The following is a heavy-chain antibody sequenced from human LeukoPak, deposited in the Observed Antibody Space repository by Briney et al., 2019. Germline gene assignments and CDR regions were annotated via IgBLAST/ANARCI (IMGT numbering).Heavy chain of an antibody. V-gene: IGHV5-51*01. CDR1: GYSFTSYW. CDR2: IYPGDSDT. J-gene: IGHJ4*02. Sequence: PGESLKISCKGSGYSFTSYWIGWVRQMPGKGLEWMGIIYPGDSDTRYSPSFQGQVTISADKSISTAYLQWSSLKASDTAMYYCARGAKHIVVVTVFDYWGQGTLVTVSS. CDR3: ARGAKHIVVVTVFDY. D-gene: IGHD2-21*02.